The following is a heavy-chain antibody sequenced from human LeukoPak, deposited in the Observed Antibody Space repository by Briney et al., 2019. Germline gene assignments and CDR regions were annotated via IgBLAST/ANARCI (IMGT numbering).Heavy chain of an antibody. CDR3: ARHSEYYSGSGSASGYLDY. J-gene: IGHJ4*02. CDR2: IYYSGST. CDR1: GGSISSISYY. V-gene: IGHV4-39*01. D-gene: IGHD3-10*01. Sequence: SETLSLTCTVSGGSISSISYYWGWIRQPPGKGLEWIGTIYYSGSTYHSPSLKSRVTISGDTSKNQISLKLSSVTAADTAVYYCARHSEYYSGSGSASGYLDYWGQGTLVILSS.